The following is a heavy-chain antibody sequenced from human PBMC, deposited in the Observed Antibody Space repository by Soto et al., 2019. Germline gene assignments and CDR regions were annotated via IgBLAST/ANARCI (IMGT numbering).Heavy chain of an antibody. J-gene: IGHJ6*02. CDR1: GGSISSSSYY. D-gene: IGHD1-20*01. CDR3: ARYKSNYYYGMDV. V-gene: IGHV4-39*07. Sequence: SETLSLTCTVSGGSISSSSYYWGWIRQPPGKGLEWIGSIYYSGITNYNPSLKSRVTISVDTSKNQFSLKLSSVTAADTAVYYCARYKSNYYYGMDVWGQGTTVTVSS. CDR2: IYYSGIT.